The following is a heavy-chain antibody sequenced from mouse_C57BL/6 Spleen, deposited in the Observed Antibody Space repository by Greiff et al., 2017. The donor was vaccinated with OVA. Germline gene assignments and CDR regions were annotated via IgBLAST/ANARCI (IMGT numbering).Heavy chain of an antibody. D-gene: IGHD1-1*01. CDR3: ARRQDYGSRGWFAY. J-gene: IGHJ3*01. V-gene: IGHV1-54*01. CDR2: INPGSGGT. CDR1: GYAFTNYL. Sequence: VQLQQSGAELVRPGTSVKVSCKASGYAFTNYLIEWVKQRPGQGLEWIGVINPGSGGTNYNEKFKGKATLTADKSSSTAYMQLSSLTSEDSAVYFCARRQDYGSRGWFAYWGQGTLVTVSA.